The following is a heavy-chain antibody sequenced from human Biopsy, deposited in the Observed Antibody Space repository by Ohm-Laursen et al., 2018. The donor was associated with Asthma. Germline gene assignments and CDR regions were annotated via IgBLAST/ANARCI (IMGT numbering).Heavy chain of an antibody. CDR2: IYYSGTT. Sequence: TLSLTCSLSSGSGGCMRSGNYYWGWIRQPPGKGLERIGSIYYSGTTYYNPSLESRVTVSADTSKNQFSLKITSVTAADTAVYYCVRGSSSWHHGPFHYYYGLDVWGQGPTATVSS. CDR1: SGSGGCMRSGNYY. CDR3: VRGSSSWHHGPFHYYYGLDV. J-gene: IGHJ6*02. D-gene: IGHD6-13*01. V-gene: IGHV4-39*01.